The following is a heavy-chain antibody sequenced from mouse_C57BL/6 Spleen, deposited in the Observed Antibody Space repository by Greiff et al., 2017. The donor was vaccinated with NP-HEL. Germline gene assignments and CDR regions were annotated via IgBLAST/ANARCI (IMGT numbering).Heavy chain of an antibody. CDR2: INPSSGYT. CDR1: GYTFTSYT. D-gene: IGHD1-1*01. V-gene: IGHV1-4*01. J-gene: IGHJ1*03. CDR3: ARYYYGSSHWYFDV. Sequence: VMLVESGAELARPGASVKMSCKASGYTFTSYTMHWVNQRPGQGLEWIGYINPSSGYTKYNQKFKDKATLTADKSSSTAYMQLSSLTSEDSAVYYCARYYYGSSHWYFDVWGTGTTVTVSS.